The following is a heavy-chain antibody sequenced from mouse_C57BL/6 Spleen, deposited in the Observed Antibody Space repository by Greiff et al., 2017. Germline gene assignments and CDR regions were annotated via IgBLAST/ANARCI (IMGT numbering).Heavy chain of an antibody. CDR1: GYAFSSSW. Sequence: VHLVESGPALVKPGASVKISCKASGYAFSSSWMNWVKQRPGKVLEWIGRIYPGDGDTNYNGKFKGKATLTADKSSSTAYMQLRSLTSEDSAVYFCAREDGDFDVWGTGTTVTVSS. CDR3: AREDGDFDV. J-gene: IGHJ1*03. V-gene: IGHV1-82*01. CDR2: IYPGDGDT.